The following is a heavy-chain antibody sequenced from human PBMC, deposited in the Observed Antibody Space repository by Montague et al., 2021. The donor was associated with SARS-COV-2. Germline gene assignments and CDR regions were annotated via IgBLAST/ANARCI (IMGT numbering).Heavy chain of an antibody. J-gene: IGHJ5*02. Sequence: TLSLTCTVSGESISTGGYTWSWIRRPPGKGLEWIRYIYQSGTNRYNPYLKSRVTMSVDKSKNQFSLQLTSVIAADTAIYFCARSMIRGGLNWFDPWGQGTLVTVSS. CDR1: GESISTGGYT. CDR2: IYQSGTN. D-gene: IGHD3-10*01. V-gene: IGHV4-30-2*01. CDR3: ARSMIRGGLNWFDP.